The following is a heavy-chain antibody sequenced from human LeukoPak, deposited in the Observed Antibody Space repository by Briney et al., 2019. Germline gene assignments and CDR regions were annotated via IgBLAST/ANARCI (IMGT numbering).Heavy chain of an antibody. D-gene: IGHD3-22*01. CDR2: IYYSGST. CDR3: ARGLYYYDSSGYYYY. J-gene: IGHJ4*02. Sequence: PGGSLRLSCAASGFTVSSSCMSWVRQAPGKGLEWVSVIYYSGSTYYADSVKGRFTISRDNSKNTLYLQMNSLRAEDTAVYYCARGLYYYDSSGYYYYWGQGTLVTVSS. V-gene: IGHV3-53*01. CDR1: GFTVSSSC.